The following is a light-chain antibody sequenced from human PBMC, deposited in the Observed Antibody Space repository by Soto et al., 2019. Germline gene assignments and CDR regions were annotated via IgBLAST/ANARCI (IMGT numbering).Light chain of an antibody. CDR3: QQSSSFPLT. Sequence: DIQMTQSPSFVSASVGDRVTITCRASQGISNWLAWYQQKPGKAPKLLIYATSNLQGGVPSRFSGSGSGTDFTLTIGSLQPEDSATYYSQQSSSFPLTFGPGTKVDIK. CDR1: QGISNW. J-gene: IGKJ3*01. V-gene: IGKV1-12*01. CDR2: ATS.